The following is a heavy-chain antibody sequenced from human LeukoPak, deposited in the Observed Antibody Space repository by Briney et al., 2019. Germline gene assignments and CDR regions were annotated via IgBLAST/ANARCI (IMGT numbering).Heavy chain of an antibody. D-gene: IGHD5-24*01. V-gene: IGHV3-7*01. CDR3: VRPVLRDGY. J-gene: IGHJ4*02. Sequence: GGSLRLSWAASGFTSSSYWMNWVRQAPGKGLEWVANINQDGSGKYYLDSVKGRFTISRDNAKNSVYLQMNSLRAEDTAVYYCVRPVLRDGYWGQGTLVTVSS. CDR2: INQDGSGK. CDR1: GFTSSSYW.